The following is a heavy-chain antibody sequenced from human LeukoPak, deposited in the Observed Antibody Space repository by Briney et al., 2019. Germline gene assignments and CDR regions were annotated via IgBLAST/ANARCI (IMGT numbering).Heavy chain of an antibody. Sequence: PGGSLRLSCAASGFTFSSYEMNWVRQAPGKGLEWVSYISSSSSTIYYADSVKGQFTISRDNAKNSLYLQMNSLRAEDTAVYYCARGGGKRWLQIDYWGQGTLVTVSS. CDR3: ARGGGKRWLQIDY. CDR2: ISSSSSTI. CDR1: GFTFSSYE. D-gene: IGHD5-24*01. V-gene: IGHV3-48*03. J-gene: IGHJ4*02.